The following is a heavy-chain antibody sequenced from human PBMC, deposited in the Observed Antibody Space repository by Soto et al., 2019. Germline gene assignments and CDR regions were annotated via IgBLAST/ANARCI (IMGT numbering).Heavy chain of an antibody. CDR1: GFTFSSYG. CDR3: ARKGGKYYYGSGSWGDYYYYYGMDV. CDR2: ISYDGSNK. D-gene: IGHD3-10*01. V-gene: IGHV3-30*03. J-gene: IGHJ6*02. Sequence: GGSLRLSCAASGFTFSSYGMHWVRQAPGKGLEWVAVISYDGSNKYYADSVKGRFTISRDNSKNTLYLQMNSLRAEDTAVYYCARKGGKYYYGSGSWGDYYYYYGMDVWGQGTTVTVSS.